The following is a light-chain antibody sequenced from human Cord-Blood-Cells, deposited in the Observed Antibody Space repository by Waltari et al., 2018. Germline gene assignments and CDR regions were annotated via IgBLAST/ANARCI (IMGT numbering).Light chain of an antibody. Sequence: QSALTQPASVSGSPGQSITISCTGTSSDVGGYNYVSWYQQHPGKAPKLMIYDVSNRPSGVSNRFSGPKSGNTASLTISGLQAEDEADYYCSSYTSSRVFGTGTKVTVL. CDR2: DVS. CDR3: SSYTSSRV. J-gene: IGLJ1*01. V-gene: IGLV2-14*01. CDR1: SSDVGGYNY.